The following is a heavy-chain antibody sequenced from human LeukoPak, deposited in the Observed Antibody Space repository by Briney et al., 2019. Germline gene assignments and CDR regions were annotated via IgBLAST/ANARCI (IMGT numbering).Heavy chain of an antibody. CDR1: GFTFSSYA. D-gene: IGHD5-12*01. CDR3: AKSSGYDPLGYFDY. Sequence: GGSLRLSCAASGFTFSSYAMSWVRQAPGKELEWVSAISGSGGSTYYADSVKGRFTISRDNSKNTLYLQMNSLRAEDTAVYYCAKSSGYDPLGYFDYWGQGTLVTVSS. J-gene: IGHJ4*02. CDR2: ISGSGGST. V-gene: IGHV3-23*01.